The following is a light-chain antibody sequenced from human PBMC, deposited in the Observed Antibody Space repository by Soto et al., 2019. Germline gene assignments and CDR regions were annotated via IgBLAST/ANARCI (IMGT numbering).Light chain of an antibody. CDR2: AAA. Sequence: DIQMTKSPSSLSASVGDRVTITCRASQDISDYLAWDQQKPGKDPKLLIYAAAALQSRVPSRFSGSGSGTDFTLTISSLQPEDVATYHCQKCNSSPLTFGGGTKVEIK. CDR1: QDISDY. CDR3: QKCNSSPLT. J-gene: IGKJ4*01. V-gene: IGKV1-27*01.